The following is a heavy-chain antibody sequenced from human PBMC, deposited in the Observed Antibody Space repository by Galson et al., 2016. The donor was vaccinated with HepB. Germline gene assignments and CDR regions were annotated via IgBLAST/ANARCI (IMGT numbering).Heavy chain of an antibody. D-gene: IGHD1-26*01. V-gene: IGHV3-15*07. Sequence: SLRLSCAASGINFNVAWMNWVRQVPGKGLEWVGRIRRQSDGGTSDYAAPVKSRIVISRDDSQNMLFLQMNSLKTEDTAVYYCVTGGGNYGFDFWGQGALVTVSS. CDR3: VTGGGNYGFDF. CDR1: GINFNVAW. CDR2: IRRQSDGGTS. J-gene: IGHJ4*02.